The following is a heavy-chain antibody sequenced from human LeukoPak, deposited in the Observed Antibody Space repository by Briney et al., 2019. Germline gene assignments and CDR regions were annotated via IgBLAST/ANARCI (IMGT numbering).Heavy chain of an antibody. CDR1: GGSISSYY. D-gene: IGHD3-9*01. CDR3: GRRTSYDTLTGYTYWYFDP. Sequence: SETLSLTCTVSGGSISSYYWSRIRQPPGRGLEWIGYTSYSGSTDYNPSLRSRFTLSVDTSKKQLSLKLSSVTAADTAVYYCGRRTSYDTLTGYTYWYFDPWGRGTLVTVSS. CDR2: TSYSGST. V-gene: IGHV4-59*01. J-gene: IGHJ2*01.